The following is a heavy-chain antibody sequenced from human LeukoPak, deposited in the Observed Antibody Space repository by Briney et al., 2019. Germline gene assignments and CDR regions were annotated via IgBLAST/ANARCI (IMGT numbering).Heavy chain of an antibody. D-gene: IGHD6-6*01. Sequence: ASVEVSCKASGYTFTNYYIHWVRQAPGQGLEWTGLINPSGGSTSYAQKFQGRVTMTRDTSTSTVYMELSSLRSEDTAVYYCAREGPYSDSSRSRFDYWGQGTLVTVSS. CDR1: GYTFTNYY. V-gene: IGHV1-46*01. J-gene: IGHJ4*02. CDR2: INPSGGST. CDR3: AREGPYSDSSRSRFDY.